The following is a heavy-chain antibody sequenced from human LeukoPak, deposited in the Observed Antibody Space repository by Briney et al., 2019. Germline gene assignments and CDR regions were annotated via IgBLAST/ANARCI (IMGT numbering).Heavy chain of an antibody. Sequence: GGSLRLSCAASGFTFSSYAMSWVRQAPGKGLEWVSAISGSGGSTYYADSVKGRFTISRDNSKNTLYLQMSSLRAEDTAVYYCAAPETWGDYFDYWGQGTLVTVSS. CDR2: ISGSGGST. CDR1: GFTFSSYA. D-gene: IGHD3-16*01. J-gene: IGHJ4*02. V-gene: IGHV3-23*01. CDR3: AAPETWGDYFDY.